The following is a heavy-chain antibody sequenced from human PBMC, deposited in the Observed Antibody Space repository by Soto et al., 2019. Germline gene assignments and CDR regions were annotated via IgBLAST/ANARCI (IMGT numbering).Heavy chain of an antibody. J-gene: IGHJ4*02. CDR1: GFNLSHPW. V-gene: IGHV3-15*01. CDR2: IKSKTDGGTA. Sequence: GGSLRLSCVASGFNLSHPWMTWVRQAAGKGLEWVGRIKSKTDGGTADYAAPVKGRATISRDDSKNTVYLQMDSLKTEDTAVYYCTTGIYYDILTGYHNVAYWGQGALVTVSS. D-gene: IGHD3-9*01. CDR3: TTGIYYDILTGYHNVAY.